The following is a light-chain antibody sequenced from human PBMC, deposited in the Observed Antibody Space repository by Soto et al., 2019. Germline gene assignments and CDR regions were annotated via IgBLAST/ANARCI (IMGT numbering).Light chain of an antibody. CDR3: QQYNNWPQT. J-gene: IGKJ1*01. CDR1: QSVSSSY. CDR2: GAS. V-gene: IGKV3D-15*01. Sequence: ITHAPSTLSVSPGERVTLSCRASQSVSSSYLSWYQQKPGQAPRLLIYGASTRATGIPARFSGSGSGTQFTLTISSLQSEDFAVYYCQQYNNWPQTFGQGTKVDIK.